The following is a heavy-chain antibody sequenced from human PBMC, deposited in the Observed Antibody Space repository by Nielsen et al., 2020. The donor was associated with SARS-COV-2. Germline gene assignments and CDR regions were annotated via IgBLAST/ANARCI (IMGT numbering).Heavy chain of an antibody. Sequence: GESLKISCAASGFTFSDYYMSWIRQAPGKGLEWVSYISSSGSTIYYADSVKGRFTISRDNAKNSLYLQMNSLRAEDTAVYYCAKVVAAEKLNYYFDYWGQGTLVTVSS. J-gene: IGHJ4*02. D-gene: IGHD6-13*01. CDR1: GFTFSDYY. CDR2: ISSSGSTI. CDR3: AKVVAAEKLNYYFDY. V-gene: IGHV3-11*01.